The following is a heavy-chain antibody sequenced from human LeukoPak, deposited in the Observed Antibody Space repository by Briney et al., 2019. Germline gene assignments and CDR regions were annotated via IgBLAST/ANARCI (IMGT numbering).Heavy chain of an antibody. Sequence: GGSLRPSCAPSVFTFSIDSMDCVRQVPGKGLEWVSSISSSSAYIHYADSVKGRFTISRDNAKNSLYLQMNSLRAEDTAIYYCATAYNFFRSGRRVLPWGQRTLVTVSS. D-gene: IGHD3-10*01. CDR3: ATAYNFFRSGRRVLP. J-gene: IGHJ5*02. CDR1: VFTFSIDS. CDR2: ISSSSAYI. V-gene: IGHV3-21*06.